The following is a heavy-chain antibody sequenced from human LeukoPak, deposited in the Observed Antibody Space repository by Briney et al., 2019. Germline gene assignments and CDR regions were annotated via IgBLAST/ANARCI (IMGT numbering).Heavy chain of an antibody. D-gene: IGHD3-10*01. CDR2: TSSSSSYT. V-gene: IGHV3-11*06. CDR1: GFTFSDYY. J-gene: IGHJ6*04. Sequence: PGGSLRLSCAASGFTFSDYYMSWIRQAPGKGLEWVSYTSSSSSYTNYADSVKGRFTISRDNTKNSLYLQMNSLRAEDTAVYYCAKSWFGDSYGMDVWGKGTTVTVSS. CDR3: AKSWFGDSYGMDV.